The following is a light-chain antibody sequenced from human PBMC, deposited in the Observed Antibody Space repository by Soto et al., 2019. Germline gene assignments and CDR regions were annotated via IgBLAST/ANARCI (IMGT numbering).Light chain of an antibody. CDR1: SSDVGSYNL. Sequence: QSVLTQPASVSGSPGQSITLSCTGTSSDVGSYNLLSWYQHHPGKAPKLMINEVTKRPSGVSNRFSGSKSGNTASLTISGLQAEDEADYYCCSYAGSSTWVFGGGTQLTVL. V-gene: IGLV2-23*02. CDR3: CSYAGSSTWV. J-gene: IGLJ3*02. CDR2: EVT.